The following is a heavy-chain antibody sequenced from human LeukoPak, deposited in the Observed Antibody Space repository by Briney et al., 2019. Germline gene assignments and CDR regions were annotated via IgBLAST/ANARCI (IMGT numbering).Heavy chain of an antibody. J-gene: IGHJ4*02. CDR2: IYYSGST. CDR3: AKHYSGSFDY. Sequence: PSETLSLTCTVSGGSISGYYWSWIRQPPGKGLEWIGYIYYSGSTNYNPSLTSRVTMSVDTSKNQFSLKLSFVTAADTAVYYCAKHYSGSFDYWGQGTLVTVSS. D-gene: IGHD1-26*01. V-gene: IGHV4-59*08. CDR1: GGSISGYY.